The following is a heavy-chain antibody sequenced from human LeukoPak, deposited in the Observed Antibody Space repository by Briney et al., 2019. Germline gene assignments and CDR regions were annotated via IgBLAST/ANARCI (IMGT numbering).Heavy chain of an antibody. CDR3: ARVVSSWPDY. CDR2: ISSSGSTI. V-gene: IGHV3-48*04. CDR1: GFTFSSYS. J-gene: IGHJ4*02. D-gene: IGHD6-13*01. Sequence: GGSLRLSCAASGFTFSSYSMNWVRRAPGKGLEWVSYISSSGSTIYYADSVKGRFTISRDNAKNSLYLQMNSLRAEDTAVYYCARVVSSWPDYWGQGTLVTVSS.